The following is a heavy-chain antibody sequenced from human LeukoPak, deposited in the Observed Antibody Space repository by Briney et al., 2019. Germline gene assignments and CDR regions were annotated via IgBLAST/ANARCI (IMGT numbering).Heavy chain of an antibody. Sequence: PSETLSLTCTVSGGSISSGDYYWSWIRQPPGKGLEWIGSIYYSGSTYYNPSLKSRVTISVDTSKNQFSLKLSSVTAADTAVYYCASKYSSSWYHNDAFDIWGQGTMVTVSS. CDR2: IYYSGST. J-gene: IGHJ3*02. V-gene: IGHV4-39*01. CDR1: GGSISSGDYY. D-gene: IGHD6-13*01. CDR3: ASKYSSSWYHNDAFDI.